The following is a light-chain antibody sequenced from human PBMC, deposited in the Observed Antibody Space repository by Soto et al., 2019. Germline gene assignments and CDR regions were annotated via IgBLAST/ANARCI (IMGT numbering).Light chain of an antibody. CDR3: TSYTSSSIPV. V-gene: IGLV2-14*01. J-gene: IGLJ1*01. CDR2: EVS. Sequence: QSALTQPASVSGSPGQSITISCTGTSSDVGGYNYVSWYQQHPGKAPKLMIYEVSNRPSGVSNRFSGSKSGNTASLTISGLQAEEEADYYCTSYTSSSIPVFGPGTKVTVL. CDR1: SSDVGGYNY.